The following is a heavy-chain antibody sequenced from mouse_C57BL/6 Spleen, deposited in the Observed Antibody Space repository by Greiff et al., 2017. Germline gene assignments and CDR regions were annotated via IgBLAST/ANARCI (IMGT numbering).Heavy chain of an antibody. D-gene: IGHD1-1*01. CDR3: ARDYGSSLFAY. J-gene: IGHJ3*01. CDR2: IDPSDSET. Sequence: QVQLQQPGAELVRPGSSVKLSCKASGYTFTSYWMHWVKQRPIQGLEWIGNIDPSDSETHYNQKFKNKATLTVDKSSSTAYMQLSSLTSEDSAVYYGARDYGSSLFAYWGQGTLVTVSA. V-gene: IGHV1-52*01. CDR1: GYTFTSYW.